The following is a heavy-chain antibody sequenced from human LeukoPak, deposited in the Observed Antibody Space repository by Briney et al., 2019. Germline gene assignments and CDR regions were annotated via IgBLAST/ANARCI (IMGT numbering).Heavy chain of an antibody. V-gene: IGHV3-66*01. CDR2: IYSGGGT. J-gene: IGHJ4*02. D-gene: IGHD4-17*01. CDR1: GFTVSINY. CDR3: ARGFRSVTTWGYFDY. Sequence: PGGSLRLSCAASGFTVSINYMSWARQAPGKGLEGVSLIYSGGGTYYADSVKGSFTISRDNYSNTLSLQMNSLRVDDTAVYYCARGFRSVTTWGYFDYWGQGALVTVSS.